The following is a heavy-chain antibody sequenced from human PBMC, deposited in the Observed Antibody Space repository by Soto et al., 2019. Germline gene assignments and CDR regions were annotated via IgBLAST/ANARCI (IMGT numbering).Heavy chain of an antibody. J-gene: IGHJ6*02. CDR1: GGTFSSYA. V-gene: IGHV1-69*01. CDR3: GRVYYYDSSYMENYCYYGIDG. D-gene: IGHD3-22*01. CDR2: IIPIFGTA. Sequence: QVQLVQSGAEVKKPGSSVKVSCKASGGTFSSYAISWVRQAPGQGLEWMGGIIPIFGTANYAQKLQGRVTITADESTSTAYMELSRLRSEDTAVYYCGRVYYYDSSYMENYCYYGIDGWGQGTTVTGSS.